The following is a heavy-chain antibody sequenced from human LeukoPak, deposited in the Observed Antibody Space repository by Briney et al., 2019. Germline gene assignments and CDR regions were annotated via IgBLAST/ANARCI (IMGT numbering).Heavy chain of an antibody. Sequence: SVKVSCKASGGTFSSYAISWVRQAPGQGLEWMGGIIPIFGTANYAQKFQGRVTITADKSTSTAYMELSSLRSEDTAVYYCARVRPSSYYGSGRLLDYWGQGTLVTVSS. CDR3: ARVRPSSYYGSGRLLDY. CDR1: GGTFSSYA. V-gene: IGHV1-69*06. J-gene: IGHJ4*02. CDR2: IIPIFGTA. D-gene: IGHD3-10*01.